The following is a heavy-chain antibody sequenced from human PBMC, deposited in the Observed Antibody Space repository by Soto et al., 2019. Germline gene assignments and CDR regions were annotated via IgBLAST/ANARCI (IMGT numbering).Heavy chain of an antibody. CDR1: GFSLSTSGMC. V-gene: IGHV2-70*01. D-gene: IGHD2-8*01. Sequence: SGPTLVNPTQTLTLTCTFSGFSLSTSGMCVSWIRQPPGKALEWLALIDWDDDKYYSTSLKTRLTISKDTSKNQVVLTMPNMAPVDTAPYSCARFDCTNGVCRFDYWGQGTLATVSS. CDR3: ARFDCTNGVCRFDY. CDR2: IDWDDDK. J-gene: IGHJ4*02.